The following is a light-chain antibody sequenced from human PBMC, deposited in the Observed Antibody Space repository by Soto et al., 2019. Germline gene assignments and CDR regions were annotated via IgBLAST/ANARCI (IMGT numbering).Light chain of an antibody. CDR1: QSVSSDY. V-gene: IGKV3-20*01. CDR2: GAS. J-gene: IGKJ1*01. CDR3: QQYSGSEMWT. Sequence: EIVLTQSPGTLSLSPGERATLSCRASQSVSSDYLAWYQQKPGQAPRLLIHGASSRATGIPDRFSGSGSGTDFTLIISRLEPEDFGVYYCQQYSGSEMWTFGQGTKVEIK.